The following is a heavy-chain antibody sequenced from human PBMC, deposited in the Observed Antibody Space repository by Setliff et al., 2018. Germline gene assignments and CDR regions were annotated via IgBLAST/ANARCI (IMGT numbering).Heavy chain of an antibody. Sequence: KAGGSLRLSCTMSGFDFTKAWVSWVRQAPGKGLEWVGRAKSEIDGGTINYGTPVKDRFVISRDDSRNTGYLQMNSLSVDDTAVYYCARDDIGDGYNAHWGQGTLVTVSS. V-gene: IGHV3-15*01. J-gene: IGHJ4*02. CDR3: ARDDIGDGYNAH. CDR2: AKSEIDGGTI. D-gene: IGHD5-12*01. CDR1: GFDFTKAW.